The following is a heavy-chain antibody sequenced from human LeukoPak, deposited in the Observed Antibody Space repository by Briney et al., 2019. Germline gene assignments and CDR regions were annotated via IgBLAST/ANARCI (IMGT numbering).Heavy chain of an antibody. J-gene: IGHJ4*02. CDR3: ARGPAHTYDFWSGYRY. CDR1: GGSFSGYY. CDR2: INHSGST. Sequence: SETLSLTCAVYGGSFSGYYWSWIRQPPGKGLEWIGKINHSGSTNYNPSLKSRVTISVDTSKNQFSLKLSSVTAADTAVYYCARGPAHTYDFWSGYRYWGQGTLVTVSS. D-gene: IGHD3-3*01. V-gene: IGHV4-34*01.